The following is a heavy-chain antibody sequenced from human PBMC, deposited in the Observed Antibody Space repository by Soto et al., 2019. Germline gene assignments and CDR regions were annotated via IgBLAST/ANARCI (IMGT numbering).Heavy chain of an antibody. D-gene: IGHD6-19*01. CDR1: GGSISSYY. Sequence: QVQLQESGPGLVKPSETLSLTCTVSGGSISSYYWSWIRQPPGKGLEWIGYIYYSGSTNYNPSLKSRVTISVDTSKNQFSLKLSSVTAADTAVYYCARQGSSGWYNWFDPWGQGTLVTVSS. J-gene: IGHJ5*02. CDR2: IYYSGST. CDR3: ARQGSSGWYNWFDP. V-gene: IGHV4-59*08.